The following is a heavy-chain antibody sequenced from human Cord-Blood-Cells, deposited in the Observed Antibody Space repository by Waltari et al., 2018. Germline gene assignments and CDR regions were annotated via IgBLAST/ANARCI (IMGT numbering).Heavy chain of an antibody. CDR3: ARAWGRYYGSGSYYNY. Sequence: QVQLVQPGAEVKKPGASVKVSCKASGYTFTGYYMHWVRQDPGQGLEWMGWINPNSGGTNYAQKFQGWVTMTRDTSISTAYMELSRLRSDDTAVYYCARAWGRYYGSGSYYNYWGQGTLVTVSS. J-gene: IGHJ4*02. CDR1: GYTFTGYY. CDR2: INPNSGGT. D-gene: IGHD3-10*01. V-gene: IGHV1-2*04.